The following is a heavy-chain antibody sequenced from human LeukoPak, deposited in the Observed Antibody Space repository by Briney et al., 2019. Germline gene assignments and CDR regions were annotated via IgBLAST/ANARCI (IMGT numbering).Heavy chain of an antibody. Sequence: SDTLSLTCTVSGDPISSGDYYWSWIRQPPGKGLEWIEYIYYSGSTYNNPSLKSQVTISVDTSKNQFSLKLSSVTAADTAVYYCARMLGNYCSSTSCSDYWGQGTLVTVS. V-gene: IGHV4-30-4*02. CDR3: ARMLGNYCSSTSCSDY. D-gene: IGHD2-2*01. J-gene: IGHJ4*02. CDR1: GDPISSGDYY. CDR2: IYYSGST.